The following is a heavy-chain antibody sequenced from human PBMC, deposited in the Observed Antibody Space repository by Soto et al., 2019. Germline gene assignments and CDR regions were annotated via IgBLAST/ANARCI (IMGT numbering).Heavy chain of an antibody. Sequence: ASVKVYCKASGGTFSSYAISWVRQAPGQGLEWMGGIIPIFGTANYAQKFQGRVTMTRDTSTSTVYMELSSLRSEDTAVYYCATRNWNALDYWGQGTLVTVSS. J-gene: IGHJ4*02. CDR1: GGTFSSYA. CDR2: IIPIFGTA. CDR3: ATRNWNALDY. D-gene: IGHD1-1*01. V-gene: IGHV1-69*05.